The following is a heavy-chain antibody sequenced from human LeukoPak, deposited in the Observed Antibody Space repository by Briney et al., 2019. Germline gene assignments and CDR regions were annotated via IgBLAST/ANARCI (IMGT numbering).Heavy chain of an antibody. J-gene: IGHJ4*02. CDR3: ARGNILSGYCFDF. D-gene: IGHD3-9*01. CDR2: IHYTGAT. V-gene: IGHV4-34*01. Sequence: SETLSLTCAVYGGSISGYYWSWIRQPPGKGLEWVGEIHYTGATSYNPSLRSRATISIDTSKNQLSLKLGSVTAADTAVYYCARGNILSGYCFDFWAREPWSPSPQ. CDR1: GGSISGYY.